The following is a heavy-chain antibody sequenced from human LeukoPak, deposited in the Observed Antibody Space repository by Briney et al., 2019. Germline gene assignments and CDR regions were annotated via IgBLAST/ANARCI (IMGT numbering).Heavy chain of an antibody. V-gene: IGHV4-39*01. CDR2: IYSSGST. J-gene: IGHJ4*02. Sequence: SETLSLTCTVSGASFSGSPYYWGWIRQPPGMGLEWIGSIYSSGSTYYNASLQSRVTISIETSKNQISLRLNSVTAADTAIYYCAKSGGYGLIDYWGQGTLVTVSS. CDR3: AKSGGYGLIDY. D-gene: IGHD1-26*01. CDR1: GASFSGSPYY.